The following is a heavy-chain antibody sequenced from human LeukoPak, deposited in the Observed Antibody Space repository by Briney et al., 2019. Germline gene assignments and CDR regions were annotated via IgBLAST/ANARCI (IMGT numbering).Heavy chain of an antibody. D-gene: IGHD6-13*01. V-gene: IGHV1-8*01. J-gene: IGHJ4*02. Sequence: ASVKVSCKASGYTFTSYDINWVRQATGQGLEWMGWMNPNSGNTGYAQKFQGIVTMTRNTSISTAYMELSSLRSEDTAVYYCARGVRGAAAGTAWGQGTLVTVSS. CDR1: GYTFTSYD. CDR2: MNPNSGNT. CDR3: ARGVRGAAAGTA.